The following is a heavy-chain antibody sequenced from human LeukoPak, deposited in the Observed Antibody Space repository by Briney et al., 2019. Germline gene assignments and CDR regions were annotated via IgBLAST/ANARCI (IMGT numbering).Heavy chain of an antibody. V-gene: IGHV1-46*01. CDR2: IAPSSGTT. J-gene: IGHJ4*02. CDR1: GYTFTSNY. Sequence: ASVKVSCKASGYTFTSNYMHWVRQAPGQGLEWMGVIAPSSGTTSYAQKFQGRVTMTRDTSTSTLYMELSSLTSEDTAVYYCARASGSSAVPFDYWGQGALVTVSS. D-gene: IGHD3-10*01. CDR3: ARASGSSAVPFDY.